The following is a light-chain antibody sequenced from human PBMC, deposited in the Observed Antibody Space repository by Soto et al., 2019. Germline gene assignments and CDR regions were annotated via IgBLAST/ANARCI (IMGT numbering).Light chain of an antibody. CDR2: GAS. Sequence: EIVMTQSPATLSASPGERATLSCRSSQSVSSNLAWDQQKPGQAHRLLIYGASTRATGIPARFSGSVSWTDFTLTISRLEPEDFAVYYCQQYGSSPPWTFGQGTKVDI. J-gene: IGKJ1*01. V-gene: IGKV3-15*01. CDR1: QSVSSN. CDR3: QQYGSSPPWT.